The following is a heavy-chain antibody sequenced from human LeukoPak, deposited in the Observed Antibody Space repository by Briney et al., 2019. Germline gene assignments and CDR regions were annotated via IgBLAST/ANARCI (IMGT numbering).Heavy chain of an antibody. V-gene: IGHV4-34*01. Sequence: SETLSLTCAVYGGSFSGYYWSWIRQPPGKGLEWIGEINHSGSTNYNPSLKSRVTISINTSKNQFSLKLSSVTAADTAVYYCASSRAYFDYWGQGTLVTVSS. J-gene: IGHJ4*02. CDR3: ASSRAYFDY. CDR1: GGSFSGYY. CDR2: INHSGST. D-gene: IGHD2-2*01.